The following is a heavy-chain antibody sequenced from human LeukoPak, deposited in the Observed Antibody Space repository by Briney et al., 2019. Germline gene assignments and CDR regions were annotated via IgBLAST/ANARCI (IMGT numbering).Heavy chain of an antibody. V-gene: IGHV4-39*07. CDR3: ARDRSSSWYVDP. J-gene: IGHJ5*02. CDR1: GGSISSYY. Sequence: SETLSLTCTVSGGSISSYYWGWIRQPPGKGLEWIGSMYYSGSTYYNPSLKSRVTISINTSKNQFSLKLSSVTAADTAVYYCARDRSSSWYVDPWGQGTLVTVSS. CDR2: MYYSGST. D-gene: IGHD6-13*01.